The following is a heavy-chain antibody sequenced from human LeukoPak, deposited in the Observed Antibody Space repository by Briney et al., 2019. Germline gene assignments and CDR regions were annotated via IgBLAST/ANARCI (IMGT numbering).Heavy chain of an antibody. CDR2: IYTSGST. Sequence: SSETLSLTCTVSGGSISSYYWSWIRQPAGKGLEWIGRIYTSGSTNYNPSLKSRVTMSVDTSKNQFSLKLSSVTAADTAVYYCARVLPIVGVFWYFDLWGRGTLVTVSS. D-gene: IGHD2-15*01. V-gene: IGHV4-4*07. CDR1: GGSISSYY. J-gene: IGHJ2*01. CDR3: ARVLPIVGVFWYFDL.